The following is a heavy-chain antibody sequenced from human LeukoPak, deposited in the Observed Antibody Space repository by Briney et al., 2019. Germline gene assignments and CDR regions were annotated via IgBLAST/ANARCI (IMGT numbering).Heavy chain of an antibody. Sequence: GGSLRLSCAASGFTFSSYWMSWVRQAPGKGLEWVANIKQDGSEKYYVDSVKGRFTISRDNAKNSLYLQMNSLRAEDTAVYYCARDGGGSLYYYYGMDVWGQGTTVTVSS. CDR2: IKQDGSEK. CDR3: ARDGGGSLYYYYGMDV. D-gene: IGHD2-15*01. CDR1: GFTFSSYW. V-gene: IGHV3-7*01. J-gene: IGHJ6*02.